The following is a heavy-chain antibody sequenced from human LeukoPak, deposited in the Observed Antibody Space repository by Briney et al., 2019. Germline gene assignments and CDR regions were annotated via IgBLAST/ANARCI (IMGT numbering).Heavy chain of an antibody. CDR3: ARGLYYNSGNYGY. CDR2: ISYDGSNK. V-gene: IGHV3-30*03. CDR1: GFTFSSYA. D-gene: IGHD3-10*01. Sequence: GGSLRLSCAASGFTFSSYAMSWVRQAPGKGLEWVAVISYDGSNKYYADSVKGRFTISRDNSKNTLYLQMNSLRAEDTAVYYCARGLYYNSGNYGYWGQGTLVTVSS. J-gene: IGHJ4*02.